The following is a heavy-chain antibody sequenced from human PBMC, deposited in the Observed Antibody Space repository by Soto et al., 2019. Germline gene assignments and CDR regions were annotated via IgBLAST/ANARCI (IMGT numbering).Heavy chain of an antibody. CDR2: INHSGST. J-gene: IGHJ4*02. CDR1: GGSIRSDDYY. Sequence: SETLSLTCTVSGGSIRSDDYYWSWIRQPPGKGLEWIGEINHSGSTNYNPSLKSRVTISVDTSKNQFSLKLSSVTAADTAGYYRARSKNPKIYYYDSSGSFDYWGQGTLVTVSS. V-gene: IGHV4-34*01. CDR3: ARSKNPKIYYYDSSGSFDY. D-gene: IGHD3-22*01.